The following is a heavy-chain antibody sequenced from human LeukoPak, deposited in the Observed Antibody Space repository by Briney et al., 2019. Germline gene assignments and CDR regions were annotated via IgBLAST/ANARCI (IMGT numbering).Heavy chain of an antibody. J-gene: IGHJ4*02. CDR2: ISYDGSDK. Sequence: GSLRLSCAASGFTFSDYGMHWVRQAPGKGLEWVAVISYDGSDKYYADSVKGRFTISRDNSKNTLYLQMNGLRAEDTAVYYCAKGTAVAFDYWGQGTLVTVSS. V-gene: IGHV3-30*18. CDR1: GFTFSDYG. CDR3: AKGTAVAFDY. D-gene: IGHD5-18*01.